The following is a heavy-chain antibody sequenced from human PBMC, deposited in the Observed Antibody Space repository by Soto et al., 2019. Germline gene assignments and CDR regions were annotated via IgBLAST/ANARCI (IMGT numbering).Heavy chain of an antibody. Sequence: GGSLRLSCAASGFTFSSYAMSWVRQAPGKGLEWVSAISGSGGSTYYADSVKGRFTISRDNSKNTLYLQMNSLRAEDTAVYYCAKDHLVYALKPYYFDYWGQGTLVTVSS. CDR2: ISGSGGST. D-gene: IGHD2-8*01. CDR3: AKDHLVYALKPYYFDY. V-gene: IGHV3-23*01. J-gene: IGHJ4*02. CDR1: GFTFSSYA.